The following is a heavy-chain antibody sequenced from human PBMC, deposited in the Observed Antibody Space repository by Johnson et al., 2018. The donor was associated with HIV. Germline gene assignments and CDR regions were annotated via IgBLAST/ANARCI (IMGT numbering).Heavy chain of an antibody. D-gene: IGHD6-13*01. Sequence: QEQLVESGGGVVRPGESLRLSCAASGFTLSSYGMHWVRQAPGKGLEWVAVISYDGSNKYYADSVKGRFTISRDNSKNTLYLQMNSLRAEDTAVYYCARDGGYSSSWYKYAFDIWGQGTMVTVSS. CDR1: GFTLSSYG. CDR2: ISYDGSNK. J-gene: IGHJ3*02. V-gene: IGHV3-30*03. CDR3: ARDGGYSSSWYKYAFDI.